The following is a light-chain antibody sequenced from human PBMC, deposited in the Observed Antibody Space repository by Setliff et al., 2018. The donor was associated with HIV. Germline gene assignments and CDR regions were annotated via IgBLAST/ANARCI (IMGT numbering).Light chain of an antibody. CDR2: DVS. Sequence: QSALPQPASVSGSPGQSITISCTGTSSDVGGYNYVSWYQQHPGKAPKVMIYDVSNRPSGVSNRFSGSKSGNTASLTISGLQAEDEADYYCCSYAGSSTYVFGTGTKVTV. V-gene: IGLV2-14*03. CDR1: SSDVGGYNY. J-gene: IGLJ1*01. CDR3: CSYAGSSTYV.